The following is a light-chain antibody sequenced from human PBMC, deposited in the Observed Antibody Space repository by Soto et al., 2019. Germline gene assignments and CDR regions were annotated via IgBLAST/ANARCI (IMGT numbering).Light chain of an antibody. CDR2: DAS. CDR3: QQRTNWPPWT. CDR1: QSVTTY. Sequence: EIVLTQSPGTLSLSPGERATLSCTASQSVTTYLAWYQQKPGQAPRLLIYDASNRAAGIPARFSGSGSGTDFTLSISSLEPEDFAAYYCQQRTNWPPWTFGQGTKVEIK. V-gene: IGKV3-11*01. J-gene: IGKJ1*01.